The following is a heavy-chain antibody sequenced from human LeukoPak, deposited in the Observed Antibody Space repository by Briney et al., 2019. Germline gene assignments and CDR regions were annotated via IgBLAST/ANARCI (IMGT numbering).Heavy chain of an antibody. V-gene: IGHV4-59*01. CDR2: IYYSGST. Sequence: SETLSLTCTVSGGSISNYYWSWIRQPPGKGLEWIGYIYYSGSTNYNPSLKSRVTISVDTSKNQFSLKLSSVTAADTAVYYCARGTYSYGYYYYYMDVWGKGTTVTVSS. D-gene: IGHD5-18*01. CDR1: GGSISNYY. CDR3: ARGTYSYGYYYYYMDV. J-gene: IGHJ6*03.